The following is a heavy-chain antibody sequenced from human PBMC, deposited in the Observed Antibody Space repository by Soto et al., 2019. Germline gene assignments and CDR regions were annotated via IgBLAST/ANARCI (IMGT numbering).Heavy chain of an antibody. CDR2: ITGNGGTT. Sequence: GGSLRLSCAASGFTFSNYAMTWVRQAPGKGLEWVSIITGNGGTTYYADSVKGRFTISRDNAKNTLYLQMNSLRAEDTVVYYCARDINDFWSGYVSFDIWGQGTMVTVSS. J-gene: IGHJ3*02. V-gene: IGHV3-23*01. D-gene: IGHD3-3*01. CDR1: GFTFSNYA. CDR3: ARDINDFWSGYVSFDI.